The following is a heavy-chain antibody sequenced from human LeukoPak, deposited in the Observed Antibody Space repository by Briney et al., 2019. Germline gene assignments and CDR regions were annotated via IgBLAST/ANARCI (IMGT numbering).Heavy chain of an antibody. CDR3: AKDQGIQLWLKYFQH. V-gene: IGHV3-23*01. J-gene: IGHJ1*01. CDR1: GFTFSSYA. Sequence: GGSLRLSCAASGFTFSSYAMSWVRQAPGKGLEWVSSISDSGGSTHYADSVKGRFTISRDNSKSTLYLQMNSLRAEDTAVYYCAKDQGIQLWLKYFQHWGQGTLVTVSS. D-gene: IGHD5-18*01. CDR2: ISDSGGST.